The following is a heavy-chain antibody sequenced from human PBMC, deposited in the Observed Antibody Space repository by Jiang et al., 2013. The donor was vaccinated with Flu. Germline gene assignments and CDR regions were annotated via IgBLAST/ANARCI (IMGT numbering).Heavy chain of an antibody. J-gene: IGHJ3*02. CDR2: INHSGST. Sequence: GSGLVKPSETLSLTCAVYGGSFSGYYWSWIRQPPGKGLEWIGEINHSGSTNYNPSLKSRVTISVDTSKNQFSLKLSSVTAADTAVYYCARVATQRYSSSWSYAFDIWGQGTMVTVSS. CDR1: GGSFSGYY. D-gene: IGHD6-13*01. V-gene: IGHV4-34*01. CDR3: ARVATQRYSSSWSYAFDI.